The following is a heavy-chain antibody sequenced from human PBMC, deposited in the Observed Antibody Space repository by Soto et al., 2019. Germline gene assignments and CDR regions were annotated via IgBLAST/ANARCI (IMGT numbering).Heavy chain of an antibody. V-gene: IGHV3-23*01. CDR1: GFTFSSSA. CDR3: ARGGGIYCSSTSCYGVYYFDY. J-gene: IGHJ4*02. Sequence: GGSLRLSCAASGFTFSSSAMSWVRQAPGKGLEWVSSISGGSVSTYYADSVKGRFTISRDNSKNTLYVQMNSLRAEDTAVYYCARGGGIYCSSTSCYGVYYFDYWGQGTLVTVSS. CDR2: ISGGSVST. D-gene: IGHD2-2*01.